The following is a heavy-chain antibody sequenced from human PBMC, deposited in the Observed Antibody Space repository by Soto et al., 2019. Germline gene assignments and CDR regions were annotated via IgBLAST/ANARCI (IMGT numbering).Heavy chain of an antibody. CDR2: ISYDGSNK. D-gene: IGHD2-15*01. J-gene: IGHJ6*02. V-gene: IGHV3-30*18. CDR1: GFTFSSYG. Sequence: PGGSLRLSCAASGFTFSSYGMHWVRQAPGKGLEWVAVISYDGSNKYYADSVKGRFTISRDNSKNTLYLQMNSLRAEDTAVYYCAKDLGRSCSGGSCSGKDVWGQGTPVTVSS. CDR3: AKDLGRSCSGGSCSGKDV.